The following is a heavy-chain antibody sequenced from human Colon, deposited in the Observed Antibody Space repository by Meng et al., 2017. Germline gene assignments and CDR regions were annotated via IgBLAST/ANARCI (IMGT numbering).Heavy chain of an antibody. V-gene: IGHV4-39*07. D-gene: IGHD3-10*01. CDR2: IYYSGST. CDR1: GGSISSSSYY. CDR3: ARVAPLLWFGELSPSWFDP. Sequence: QLPLQGSVPGLVKPSGALSLTCTVSGGSISSSSYYWGWIRQPPGKGLEWIGSIYYSGSTYYNPSLKSRVTISVDTSKNQFSLKLSSVTAADTAVYYCARVAPLLWFGELSPSWFDPWGQGTLVTVSS. J-gene: IGHJ5*02.